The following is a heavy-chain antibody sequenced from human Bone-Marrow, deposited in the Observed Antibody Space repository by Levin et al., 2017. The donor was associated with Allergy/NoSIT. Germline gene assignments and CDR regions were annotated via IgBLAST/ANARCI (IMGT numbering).Heavy chain of an antibody. V-gene: IGHV3-23*01. D-gene: IGHD5-18*01. Sequence: GESLKISCAASGFTFSSYAMSWVRQAPGEGLEWVSAISENGGSTYYADSMKGRFAISRDNSKNTLYLQMSSLRAEDTAVYYCAKELVVATPMITSLDFWGHGTLVTVSS. CDR2: ISENGGST. CDR3: AKELVVATPMITSLDF. CDR1: GFTFSSYA. J-gene: IGHJ4*01.